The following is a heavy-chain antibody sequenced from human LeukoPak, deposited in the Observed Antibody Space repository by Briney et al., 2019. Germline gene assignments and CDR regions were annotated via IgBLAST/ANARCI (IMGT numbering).Heavy chain of an antibody. Sequence: PSETLSLTCTVSGGSISSSSYYWGWIRQPPGKGLEWIGSIYYSGSTYYNPSLKSRVTISVDTSKNQFSLKLSSVTAADTAVYYCARDLEMATAYWGQGTLVTVSS. CDR3: ARDLEMATAY. CDR1: GGSISSSSYY. V-gene: IGHV4-39*07. D-gene: IGHD5-24*01. CDR2: IYYSGST. J-gene: IGHJ4*02.